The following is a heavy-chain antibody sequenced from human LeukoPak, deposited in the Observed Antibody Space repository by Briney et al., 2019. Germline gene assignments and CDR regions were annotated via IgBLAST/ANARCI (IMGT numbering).Heavy chain of an antibody. V-gene: IGHV1-69*06. J-gene: IGHJ5*02. D-gene: IGHD6-13*01. CDR3: ARLAAAGTRPFDP. CDR2: IIPIFGTA. CDR1: GGTFSSYA. Sequence: ASVKVSCKASGGTFSSYAISWVRQVPGQGLEWMGGIIPIFGTANYAQKFQGRVTITADKSTSTAYMELSSLRSEDTAVYYCARLAAAGTRPFDPWGQGTLVTVSS.